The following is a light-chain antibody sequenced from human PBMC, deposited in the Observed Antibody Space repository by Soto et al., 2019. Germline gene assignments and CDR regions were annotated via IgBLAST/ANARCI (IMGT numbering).Light chain of an antibody. CDR3: NSYTTSSTYV. V-gene: IGLV2-14*01. CDR1: SSDVGGYNY. Sequence: QSALTQPASVSGSPGQPITISCTGTSSDVGGYNYVSWYQQHPGKAPKVMIYDVSNRPSGVSNRFSGSKSGNTASLTISGLQAEDEADYCCNSYTTSSTYVFGTGTKLTVL. CDR2: DVS. J-gene: IGLJ1*01.